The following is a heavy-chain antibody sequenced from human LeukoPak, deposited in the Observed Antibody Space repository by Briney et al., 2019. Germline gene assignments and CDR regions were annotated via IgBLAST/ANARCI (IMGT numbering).Heavy chain of an antibody. Sequence: GGSLRLSCAASGFTVSSNYMTWVRQAPGKGLEWVSVVYTGGSTYSADSVKGRFTISRDNSKNTVYLQMNSLRAEDTAVFFCATDAEGGSYYFDNWGQGTLVTVSS. CDR1: GFTVSSNY. CDR3: ATDAEGGSYYFDN. V-gene: IGHV3-53*01. J-gene: IGHJ4*02. CDR2: VYTGGST. D-gene: IGHD1-26*01.